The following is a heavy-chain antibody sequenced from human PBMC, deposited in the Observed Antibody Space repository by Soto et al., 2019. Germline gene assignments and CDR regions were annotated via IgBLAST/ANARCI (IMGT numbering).Heavy chain of an antibody. CDR1: GGSISSSNW. J-gene: IGHJ5*02. CDR2: IYHSGST. D-gene: IGHD6-13*01. Sequence: SETLSLTCAVSGGSISSSNWWSWVRQPPGKGLEWIGEIYHSGSTNYNPSLKSRVTISVDKSKNQFSLKLSSVTAADTAVYYCAILRIAAAFVAGFDPWGQGTLVTVSS. CDR3: AILRIAAAFVAGFDP. V-gene: IGHV4-4*02.